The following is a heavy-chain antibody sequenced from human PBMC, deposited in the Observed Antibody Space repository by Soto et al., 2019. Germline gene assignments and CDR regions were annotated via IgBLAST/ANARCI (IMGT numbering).Heavy chain of an antibody. CDR2: IYYSGST. J-gene: IGHJ4*02. CDR1: GGSISSGGYY. CDR3: ARGAIVGATCSFDY. D-gene: IGHD1-26*01. Sequence: QVQLQESGPGLVKPSQTLSLTCTVSGGSISSGGYYWSWIRQHPGKGLEWIGYIYYSGSTYYNPSLKSGVTIPVDTSKNLFSLKLSSVTAADTAVYYCARGAIVGATCSFDYWGQGTLVTVSS. V-gene: IGHV4-31*03.